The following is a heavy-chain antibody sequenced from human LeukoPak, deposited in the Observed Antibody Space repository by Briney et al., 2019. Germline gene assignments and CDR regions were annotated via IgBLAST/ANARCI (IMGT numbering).Heavy chain of an antibody. CDR2: INYSGNT. D-gene: IGHD5-12*01. Sequence: SETLSLTCTVSGGSISSSSYYWGWIRQPPGKGLEWIASINYSGNTYYNPSLKSRVTISVDSSKNQFSLKLSSATAADTAVYYCARQDVATSHDAFDIWGQGTLVTVSS. CDR3: ARQDVATSHDAFDI. J-gene: IGHJ3*02. CDR1: GGSISSSSYY. V-gene: IGHV4-39*01.